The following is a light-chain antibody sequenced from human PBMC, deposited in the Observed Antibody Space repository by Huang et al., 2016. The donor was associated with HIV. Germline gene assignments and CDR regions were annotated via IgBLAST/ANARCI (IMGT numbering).Light chain of an antibody. CDR1: QNVNTY. J-gene: IGKJ5*01. CDR2: AAS. CDR3: QQRFSTTIT. Sequence: DIQMTQSPPSLSASVGDSVTIACRASQNVNTYLNWYQQKPGQAPRLLIFAASRLRIGVPSRFSGSGSGTEFTLTISSLQLEDFATYYCQQRFSTTITFGQGTRLDIK. V-gene: IGKV1-39*01.